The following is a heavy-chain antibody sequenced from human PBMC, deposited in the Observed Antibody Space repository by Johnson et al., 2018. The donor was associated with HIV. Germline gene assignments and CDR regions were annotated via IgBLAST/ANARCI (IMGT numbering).Heavy chain of an antibody. J-gene: IGHJ3*02. CDR1: GFTFSDYY. Sequence: VHLVESGGGLVKPGGSLRLSCAASGFTFSDYYINWIRPAPGKGLEWVSVIYSGGSTYYADSVKGRFTISRDNSKNTLYLQMNSLRAEDTAVYYCARAGARAFDIWGQGTMVTVSS. CDR3: ARAGARAFDI. D-gene: IGHD1-26*01. V-gene: IGHV3-66*02. CDR2: IYSGGST.